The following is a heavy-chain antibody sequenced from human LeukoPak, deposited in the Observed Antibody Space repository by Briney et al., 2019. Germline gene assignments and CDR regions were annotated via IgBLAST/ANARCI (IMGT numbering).Heavy chain of an antibody. Sequence: SETLSLTCTVSGYSISSGYYWGWIRQPPGKGLEWIGSIYHSGSTYYNPSLKSRVTISVDTSKNQFSLKLSSVTAADTAVYYCARDALGYCSGGSCGIDYWGQGTLVTVSS. V-gene: IGHV4-38-2*02. CDR2: IYHSGST. CDR3: ARDALGYCSGGSCGIDY. J-gene: IGHJ4*02. CDR1: GYSISSGYY. D-gene: IGHD2-15*01.